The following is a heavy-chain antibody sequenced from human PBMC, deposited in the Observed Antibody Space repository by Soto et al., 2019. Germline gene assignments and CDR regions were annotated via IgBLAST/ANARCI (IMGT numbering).Heavy chain of an antibody. CDR2: INPNSGGT. J-gene: IGHJ3*02. Sequence: ASVKVSCKASGYTFTSYAMHWVRQAPGQGLEWMGWINPNSGGTTYAQNFQGRVTMTRDTSISTAFMELSRLRSDDTAVYYCAKGAFDIWGQGTMVTVSS. V-gene: IGHV1-2*02. CDR3: AKGAFDI. CDR1: GYTFTSYA.